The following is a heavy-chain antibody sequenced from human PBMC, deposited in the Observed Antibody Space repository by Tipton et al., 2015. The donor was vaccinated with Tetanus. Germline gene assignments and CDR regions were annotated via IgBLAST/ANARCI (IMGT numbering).Heavy chain of an antibody. CDR3: ARVWGRGQLVTKPNWYFDL. D-gene: IGHD6-6*01. Sequence: GLVKPSETLSLTCAVSGGSLSDYYWSWIRQSPGKGLEWVSYISSSGSTIYYADSVKGRFTISRDNAKNSLSLQVNSLRAEDTAVYYCARVWGRGQLVTKPNWYFDLWGRGTLVTVSS. J-gene: IGHJ2*01. CDR2: ISSSGSTI. V-gene: IGHV3-11*01. CDR1: GGSLSDYY.